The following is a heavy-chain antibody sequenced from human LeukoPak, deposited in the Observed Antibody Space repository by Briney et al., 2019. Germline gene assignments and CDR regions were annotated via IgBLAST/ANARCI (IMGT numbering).Heavy chain of an antibody. D-gene: IGHD2-8*01. V-gene: IGHV3-48*01. Sequence: GGSLRLSCAASGFTFSSYSMNWVRQAPGKGLEWVSYISSSSSTIYYADSVKGRFTISRDNSKNTLYLQMNSLRAEDTAVYYCANGYCTNGVCYPYYYMDVWGKGTTVTVSS. CDR2: ISSSSSTI. J-gene: IGHJ6*03. CDR3: ANGYCTNGVCYPYYYMDV. CDR1: GFTFSSYS.